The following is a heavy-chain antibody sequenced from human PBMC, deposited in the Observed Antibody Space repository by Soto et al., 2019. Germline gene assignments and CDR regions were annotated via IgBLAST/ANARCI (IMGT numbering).Heavy chain of an antibody. CDR3: ARSVAVAWLDY. CDR1: GFTLSSYS. V-gene: IGHV3-30-3*01. J-gene: IGHJ4*01. Sequence: QVQLVESGGGVVQPGRSLRLSCAAYGFTLSSYSMHWVRQAPGKGLEWVGVISYDGNKKYYRDSVKGRFSISRDTSNNTVDPQMNTLRPDDTAVYYCARSVAVAWLDYWGHGSLVTVSA. CDR2: ISYDGNKK. D-gene: IGHD6-19*01.